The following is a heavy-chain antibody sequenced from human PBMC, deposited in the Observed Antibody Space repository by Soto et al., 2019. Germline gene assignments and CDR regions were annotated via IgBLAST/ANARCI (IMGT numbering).Heavy chain of an antibody. V-gene: IGHV4-31*03. D-gene: IGHD3-10*01. J-gene: IGHJ4*02. CDR1: GGSISSADYY. CDR2: TYYSGST. CDR3: ARSANPLVYFDY. Sequence: QVQLQESGPGLMKPSQTLSLTCTVSGGSISSADYYWSWIRQHPGKGLEWIGYTYYSGSTYSNPSLRSRATISIDTSENQFSLKLSSVTAADTAVYDCARSANPLVYFDYWGQGTLVTVSS.